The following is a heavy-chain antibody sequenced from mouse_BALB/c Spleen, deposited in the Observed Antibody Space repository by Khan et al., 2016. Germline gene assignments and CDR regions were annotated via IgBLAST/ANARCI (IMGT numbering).Heavy chain of an antibody. V-gene: IGHV14-3*02. CDR3: TRECYDGSSSYAMDY. D-gene: IGHD1-1*01. CDR1: GFNIKDTY. J-gene: IGHJ4*01. Sequence: VQLMQSGAELVKPGASVKLSCTASGFNIKDTYMHWVKQRPEQSLEWIGSIDPANGTTKYDPKFQGNATIPDDTSSNTSYLQLSSLTSEDTAVYYCTRECYDGSSSYAMDYWGQGTSVTVSS. CDR2: IDPANGTT.